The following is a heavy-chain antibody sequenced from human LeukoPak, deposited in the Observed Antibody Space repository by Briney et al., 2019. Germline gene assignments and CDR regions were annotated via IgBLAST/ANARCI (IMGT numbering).Heavy chain of an antibody. J-gene: IGHJ4*02. V-gene: IGHV3-23*01. CDR3: AKDWIQFNRVFDCFDS. CDR2: IGNTET. CDR1: GFPFETNA. D-gene: IGHD5-18*01. Sequence: GGSLRLSCATSGFPFETNAMSGVRQAPGKGLEWVATIGNTETFYADSVTGRFTISRDNSKNTVNLQMNRLRVEDTAIYYCAKDWIQFNRVFDCFDSWGQGTLVTVSS.